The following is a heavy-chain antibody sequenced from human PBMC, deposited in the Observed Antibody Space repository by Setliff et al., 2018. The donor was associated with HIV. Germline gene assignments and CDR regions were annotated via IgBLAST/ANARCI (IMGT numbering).Heavy chain of an antibody. CDR1: GFAFSGYA. J-gene: IGHJ4*02. CDR3: AKVTGYSYAPGRYFDY. V-gene: IGHV3-23*01. CDR2: VNGGGTP. D-gene: IGHD5-18*01. Sequence: GGSLRLSCAASGFAFSGYAMNWVRQAPGRGLEWVSAVNGGGTPYYADSVKGRFTISRDNSKNTMYLQMNSLRVEDTAVYYCAKVTGYSYAPGRYFDYWGQGTLVTVSS.